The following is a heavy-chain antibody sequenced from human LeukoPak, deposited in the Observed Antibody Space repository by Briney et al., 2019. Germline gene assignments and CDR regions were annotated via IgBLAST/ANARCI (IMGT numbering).Heavy chain of an antibody. D-gene: IGHD6-19*01. CDR3: ARDSTAVAGSYGMDV. CDR2: IIPIFGTA. J-gene: IGHJ6*04. Sequence: SVKVSCKASGRTFSSYAISWVRQAPGQGLEWMGGIIPIFGTANYAQKFQGRVTITADESTSTAYMELSSLRSEDTAVYYCARDSTAVAGSYGMDVWGKGTTVTVSS. CDR1: GRTFSSYA. V-gene: IGHV1-69*13.